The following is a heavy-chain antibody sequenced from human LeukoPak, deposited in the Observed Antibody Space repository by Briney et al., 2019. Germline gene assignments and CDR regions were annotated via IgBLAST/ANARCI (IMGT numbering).Heavy chain of an antibody. CDR2: MNPNSGNT. CDR3: ARAPAGAYSSSWYQERRFDP. J-gene: IGHJ5*02. D-gene: IGHD6-13*01. V-gene: IGHV1-8*01. CDR1: GYTFTSYD. Sequence: ASVKVSCKASGYTFTSYDINWVRQATGQGLEWMGWMNPNSGNTGYAQKFQGRVTMTRNTSISTAYMELGSLRSEDTAVYYCARAPAGAYSSSWYQERRFDPWGQGTLVTVSS.